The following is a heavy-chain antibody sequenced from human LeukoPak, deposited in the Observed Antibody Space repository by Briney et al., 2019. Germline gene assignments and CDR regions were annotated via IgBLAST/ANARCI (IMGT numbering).Heavy chain of an antibody. CDR3: VEMATRWYFDY. CDR1: GGSISSTIYY. V-gene: IGHV4-39*01. CDR2: IYYSGST. Sequence: SETLSLTCTVSGGSISSTIYYWGWIRQPPGKGLEWIGSIYYSGSTYYNPSLKSRVTMSVDTSKNQFSPKLSSVTAADTAVYYCVEMATRWYFDYWGQGTLATVSS. D-gene: IGHD5-24*01. J-gene: IGHJ4*02.